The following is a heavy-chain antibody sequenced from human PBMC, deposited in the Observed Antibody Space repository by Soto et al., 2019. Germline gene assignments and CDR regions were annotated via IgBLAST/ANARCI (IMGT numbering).Heavy chain of an antibody. CDR3: AQQRTTVTTSFDY. Sequence: EVVLLESGGGLVQPGGSLRLSCASSGFTFSHYPMSWVRQAPGKGLEWVATISGSGGSTYYPDSVKGRFTVSRDSSLYLLIHSLRVDDTAIYFCAQQRTTVTTSFDYWGQGALVTVSS. J-gene: IGHJ4*02. V-gene: IGHV3-23*01. CDR2: ISGSGGST. CDR1: GFTFSHYP. D-gene: IGHD4-17*01.